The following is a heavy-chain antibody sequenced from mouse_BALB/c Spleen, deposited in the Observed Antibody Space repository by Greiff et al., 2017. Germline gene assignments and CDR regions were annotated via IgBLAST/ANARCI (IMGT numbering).Heavy chain of an antibody. V-gene: IGHV2-9*02. CDR3: ARADGYYDAMDY. Sequence: VQLQESGPGLVAPSQSLSITCTVSGFSLTSYGVHWVRQPPGKGLEWLGVIWAGGSTNYNSALMSRLSISKDNSKSQVFLKMNSLQTDDTAMYYCARADGYYDAMDYWGQGTSVTVSS. CDR1: GFSLTSYG. CDR2: IWAGGST. J-gene: IGHJ4*01. D-gene: IGHD2-3*01.